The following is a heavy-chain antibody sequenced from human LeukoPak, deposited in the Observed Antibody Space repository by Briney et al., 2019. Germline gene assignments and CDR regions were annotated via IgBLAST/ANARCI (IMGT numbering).Heavy chain of an antibody. J-gene: IGHJ4*02. CDR1: GASVSSYY. V-gene: IGHV4-59*08. CDR2: IYYSGST. Sequence: PSETLSLTCTVSGASVSSYYWTWIRQPPGKGLDWIGYIYYSGSTNYKPSLKSRVTISVDTSKSQFSLRLNSVTVADTAVYYCARLRVGYSSGWYYLDYWGQGILVTVSS. D-gene: IGHD6-19*01. CDR3: ARLRVGYSSGWYYLDY.